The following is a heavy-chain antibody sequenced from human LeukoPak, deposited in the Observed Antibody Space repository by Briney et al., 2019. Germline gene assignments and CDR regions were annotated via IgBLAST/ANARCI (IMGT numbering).Heavy chain of an antibody. V-gene: IGHV3-66*02. CDR2: IYSGGST. D-gene: IGHD4-23*01. J-gene: IGHJ4*02. CDR1: GFTVSSNY. Sequence: PGGSLRLSCAASGFTVSSNYMSWVRQAPGKGLEWVSVIYSGGSTYYADSVKGRFTISRDNSKNTVDLQMNSLRTEDTAVYYCARESRGGNPFDYWGQGTLVTVSS. CDR3: ARESRGGNPFDY.